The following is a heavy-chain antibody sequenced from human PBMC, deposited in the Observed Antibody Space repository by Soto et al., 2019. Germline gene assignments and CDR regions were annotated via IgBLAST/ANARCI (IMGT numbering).Heavy chain of an antibody. CDR1: GKSFDNFA. Sequence: QVRLVQSGAEVKKPGASVRLSCKVSGKSFDNFAVHWVRQTPGQRPEWMGRINVGDDKTKYSEKFQGRVIVSYDTSATTAYMELRALSSEDTAVYYCARAQYDYIWGSYHPFDQWAQGAQVTVAS. V-gene: IGHV1-3*01. CDR2: INVGDDKT. D-gene: IGHD3-16*02. J-gene: IGHJ4*02. CDR3: ARAQYDYIWGSYHPFDQ.